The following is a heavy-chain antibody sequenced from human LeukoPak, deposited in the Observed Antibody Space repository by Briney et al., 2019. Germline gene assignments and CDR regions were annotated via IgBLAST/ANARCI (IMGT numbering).Heavy chain of an antibody. CDR2: LSGIGDNP. J-gene: IGHJ4*02. Sequence: GGSLRLSCAASGFIFSSYAMSWVRQAPGKGLEWVSDLSGIGDNPNYADTVKGRFTISRDNSKNTLFLQMNSLRVEETAVYYCARSNGGWDYWGQGTLVTVSS. CDR3: ARSNGGWDY. D-gene: IGHD2-8*01. V-gene: IGHV3-23*01. CDR1: GFIFSSYA.